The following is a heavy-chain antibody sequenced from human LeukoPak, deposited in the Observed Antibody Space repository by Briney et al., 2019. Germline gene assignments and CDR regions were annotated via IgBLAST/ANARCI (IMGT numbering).Heavy chain of an antibody. J-gene: IGHJ6*03. CDR2: IYTSGST. Sequence: SQTLSLTCTVSGGSISSGSYYWSWIRQPAGKGLEWIGRIYTSGSTNYNPSLKSRVTISVDTSKNQFSLKLSSVTAADTAVYYCARVSNDFWSGYHMDVWGKGTTVTVSS. V-gene: IGHV4-61*02. CDR1: GGSISSGSYY. CDR3: ARVSNDFWSGYHMDV. D-gene: IGHD3-3*01.